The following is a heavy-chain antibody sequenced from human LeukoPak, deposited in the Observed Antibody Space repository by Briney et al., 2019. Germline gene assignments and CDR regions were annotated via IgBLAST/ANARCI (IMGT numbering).Heavy chain of an antibody. V-gene: IGHV1-69*01. CDR1: GGTFSSYA. D-gene: IGHD3-10*01. CDR2: IIPIFGTA. CDR3: ARVIQYYGSGSLRFDY. Sequence: SVKVSCKASGGTFSSYAISWVRQAPGQGLEWMRGIIPIFGTANYAQKFQGRVTITADESTSTAYMELSSLRSEDTAVYYCARVIQYYGSGSLRFDYWGQGTLVTVSS. J-gene: IGHJ4*02.